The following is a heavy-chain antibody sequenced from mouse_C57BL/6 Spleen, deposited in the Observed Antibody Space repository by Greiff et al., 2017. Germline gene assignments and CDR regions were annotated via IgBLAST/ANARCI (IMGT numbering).Heavy chain of an antibody. J-gene: IGHJ2*01. Sequence: EVKLQQSGPELVKPGASVKISCKASGYSFTGYYMNWVKQSPEKSLEWIGEINPSTGGTTYNQKFKAKATLTVDKSSSTAYMQLKSLTSEDSAVYYCARGDYYGSSSDYWGQGTTLTVSS. CDR1: GYSFTGYY. V-gene: IGHV1-42*01. D-gene: IGHD1-1*01. CDR2: INPSTGGT. CDR3: ARGDYYGSSSDY.